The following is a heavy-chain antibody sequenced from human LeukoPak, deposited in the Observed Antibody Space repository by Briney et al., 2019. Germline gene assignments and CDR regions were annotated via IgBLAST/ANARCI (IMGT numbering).Heavy chain of an antibody. CDR3: AREGYSAYESTYDI. D-gene: IGHD5-12*01. CDR2: FDPEDGET. V-gene: IGHV1-24*01. Sequence: ASVKVSCKVSGYTLTELSMHWVRQAPGKGLEWMGGFDPEDGETIYAQKFQGRVTMTEDTSTDTAYMELRSLRFDDTAVYYCAREGYSAYESTYDIWGQGTMVTVSS. J-gene: IGHJ3*02. CDR1: GYTLTELS.